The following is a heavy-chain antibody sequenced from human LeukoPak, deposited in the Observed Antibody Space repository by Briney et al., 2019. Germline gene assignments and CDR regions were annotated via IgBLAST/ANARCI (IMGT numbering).Heavy chain of an antibody. V-gene: IGHV3-11*01. J-gene: IGHJ5*02. CDR1: GFTFSDYY. CDR3: AREYSSSSSLPIDP. D-gene: IGHD6-6*01. CDR2: ISSSGSTI. Sequence: GGSLRLSCAASGFTFSDYYMSWIRQAPGKGLEWVSYISSSGSTIYYADSVKGRFTISRDNAQNSLYLQMNSLRAEDTAVYYCAREYSSSSSLPIDPWGQGTLVTVSS.